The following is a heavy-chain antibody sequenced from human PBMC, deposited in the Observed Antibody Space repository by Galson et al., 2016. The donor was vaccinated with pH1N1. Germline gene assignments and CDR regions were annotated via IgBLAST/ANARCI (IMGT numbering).Heavy chain of an antibody. CDR1: GYTFTAYY. CDR2: INPNTGVT. D-gene: IGHD1-26*01. Sequence: SVKVSCKASGYTFTAYYIHWVRQAPGQGLEWMGCINPNTGVTKYAQKFQGWVTMTRDTSLSTANMELNRRRYNDTAVYYCARLRYSGSPSWFDPWGQGTLVTVSS. CDR3: ARLRYSGSPSWFDP. J-gene: IGHJ5*02. V-gene: IGHV1-2*04.